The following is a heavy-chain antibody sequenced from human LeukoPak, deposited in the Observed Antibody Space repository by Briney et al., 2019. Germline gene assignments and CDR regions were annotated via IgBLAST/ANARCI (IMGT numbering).Heavy chain of an antibody. CDR2: INHSGST. J-gene: IGHJ4*02. Sequence: ASETLSLTCAVYGGSFSGYYWSWIRQPPGKGLEWIGEINHSGSTNYNPSLKSRVTISVDTSKNQFSLKLSSVTAADTAVYYCARRRDGYNLDYWGQGTLVTVSS. CDR3: ARRRDGYNLDY. D-gene: IGHD5-24*01. V-gene: IGHV4-34*01. CDR1: GGSFSGYY.